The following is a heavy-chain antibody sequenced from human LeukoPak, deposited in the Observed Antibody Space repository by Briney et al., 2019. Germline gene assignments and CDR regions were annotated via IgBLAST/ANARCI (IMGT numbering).Heavy chain of an antibody. CDR1: GGSISSHY. V-gene: IGHV4-59*11. J-gene: IGHJ5*02. CDR2: IYYSGST. D-gene: IGHD2-15*01. CDR3: ARAPGYCSGGSCYWFDP. Sequence: SESLSLTCTVSGGSISSHYWSWIRQPPGKGLEWIGYIYYSGSTNYNPSLKSRVTMSVDTSKNQFSLKLSSVTAADTAVYYCARAPGYCSGGSCYWFDPWGQGTLVTVSS.